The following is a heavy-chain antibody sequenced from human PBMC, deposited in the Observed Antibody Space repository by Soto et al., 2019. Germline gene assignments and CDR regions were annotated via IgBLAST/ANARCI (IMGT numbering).Heavy chain of an antibody. J-gene: IGHJ4*02. CDR2: IYADGTT. CDR3: ARCGGWYGQCYFDC. CDR1: GSIVSSSY. Sequence: DVQLVETGGGVIQPGRSLRLSRAASGSIVSSSYITWVRQAPGKGLEWVSVIYADGTTYYADSVKGRFTICRDNSKNTLYLQMNSLSAEDTAVYYCARCGGWYGQCYFDCWGQGTVVTVSS. V-gene: IGHV3-53*02. D-gene: IGHD6-19*01.